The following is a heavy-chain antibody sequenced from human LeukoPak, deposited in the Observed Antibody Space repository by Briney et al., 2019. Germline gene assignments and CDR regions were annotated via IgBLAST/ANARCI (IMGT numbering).Heavy chain of an antibody. CDR1: AYTSTTYG. CDR2: INTHNGDT. CDR3: ARVAFHYHPQLSVTAVETD. D-gene: IGHD2-21*02. V-gene: IGHV1-18*01. Sequence: GASVKVSCKPSAYTSTTYGLSWVRQAPGQGLEWMGWINTHNGDTNYAQKFQGRVTMTTDTSTNTAYMELRSLRSDDTAVYHCARVAFHYHPQLSVTAVETDWGQGTLITVSS. J-gene: IGHJ4*02.